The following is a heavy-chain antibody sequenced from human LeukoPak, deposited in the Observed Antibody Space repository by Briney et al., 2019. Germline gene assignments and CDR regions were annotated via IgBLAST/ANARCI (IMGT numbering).Heavy chain of an antibody. CDR1: GFTFSSYA. CDR3: ARETAMPYFDY. J-gene: IGHJ4*02. D-gene: IGHD2-2*01. V-gene: IGHV3-23*01. Sequence: PGGSLRLSCAASGFTFSSYAMSWVRQAPGKGLEWVSAIGGSGDSTYYADSVKGRFTISRDNAKNSLYLQMNSLRAEDTAVYYCARETAMPYFDYWGQGTLVTVSS. CDR2: IGGSGDST.